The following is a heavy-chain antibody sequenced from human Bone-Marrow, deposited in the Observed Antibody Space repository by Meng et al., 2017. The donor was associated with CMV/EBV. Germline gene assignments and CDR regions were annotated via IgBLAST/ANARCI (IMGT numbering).Heavy chain of an antibody. CDR1: GYTFTSYY. CDR3: ARDRYCSSTSCYFLYYYGMDV. J-gene: IGHJ6*02. CDR2: INPNSGGT. D-gene: IGHD2-2*01. Sequence: ASVKVSCKASGYTFTSYYMHWVRQAPGQGLEWMGWINPNSGGTNYAQKFQGRVTMTRDTSISTAYMELSRLRSDDTAVYYCARDRYCSSTSCYFLYYYGMDVWGQGTTVTVSS. V-gene: IGHV1-2*02.